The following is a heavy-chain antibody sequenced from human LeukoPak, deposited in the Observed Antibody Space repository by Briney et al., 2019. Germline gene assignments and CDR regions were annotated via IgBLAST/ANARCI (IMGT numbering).Heavy chain of an antibody. J-gene: IGHJ4*02. D-gene: IGHD3-3*01. CDR3: ARAPSDYDFWSGSDY. Sequence: GGSLRLSCAASGFTFSSYGMHWVRQAPGKGLEWVAVIWYDGSNKYYADSVKGRFTISRDNSKNTLYLQMNSLRAEDTAVYYCARAPSDYDFWSGSDYWGQGTLVTVSS. CDR2: IWYDGSNK. CDR1: GFTFSSYG. V-gene: IGHV3-33*01.